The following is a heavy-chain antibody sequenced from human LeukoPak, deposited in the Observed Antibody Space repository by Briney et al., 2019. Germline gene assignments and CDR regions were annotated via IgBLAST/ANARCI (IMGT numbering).Heavy chain of an antibody. Sequence: ASVKVSCKASGYTFTSYGISWVRQAPGQGLEWMGWINPNSGGTNYAQKFQGRVTMTRDTSISTAYMELSRLRSDDTAVYYCARDLVSGLKAFDIWGQGTMVTVSS. D-gene: IGHD6-6*01. CDR3: ARDLVSGLKAFDI. CDR1: GYTFTSYG. J-gene: IGHJ3*02. CDR2: INPNSGGT. V-gene: IGHV1-2*02.